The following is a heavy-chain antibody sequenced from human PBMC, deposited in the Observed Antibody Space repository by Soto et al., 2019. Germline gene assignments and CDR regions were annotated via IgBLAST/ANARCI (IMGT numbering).Heavy chain of an antibody. D-gene: IGHD2-15*01. CDR2: IYWDDDK. CDR3: AHKGGRGAGMDV. V-gene: IGHV2-5*02. J-gene: IGHJ6*02. Sequence: QITLKESGPTLVKPTQTLTLTCTFSGFSVSTSGVGVAWIRQPRGKALEWLALIYWDDDKRYSPFLQSRVTITKDTSKNQVVLTMTNMDPVDTATYYCAHKGGRGAGMDVWGQGTTVTVSS. CDR1: GFSVSTSGVG.